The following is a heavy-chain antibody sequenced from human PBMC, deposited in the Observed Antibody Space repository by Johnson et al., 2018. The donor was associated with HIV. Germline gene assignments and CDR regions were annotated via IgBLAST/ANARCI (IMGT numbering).Heavy chain of an antibody. D-gene: IGHD6-25*01. J-gene: IGHJ3*02. V-gene: IGHV3-30*04. CDR2: ISYDGSNK. CDR3: ARDLGFNRTVKGRVISSGAFDI. Sequence: QMQLVESGGGVVQPARSLRLSCSASGFTFSSYAMHWVRQAPGKGLEWVACISYDGSNKYYADSVKGRFTISRDNSKNTLHLQMNSLRTEDTAVYSCARDLGFNRTVKGRVISSGAFDIGGQGTVVHVSS. CDR1: GFTFSSYA.